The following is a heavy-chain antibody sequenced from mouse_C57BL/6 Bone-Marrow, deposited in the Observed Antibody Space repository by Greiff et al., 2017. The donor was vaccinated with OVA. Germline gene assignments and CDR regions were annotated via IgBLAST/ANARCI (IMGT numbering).Heavy chain of an antibody. V-gene: IGHV1-81*01. Sequence: QVQLKESGAELARPGASVKLSCKASGYTFTSYGISWVKQRTGQGLEWIGEIYPRSGNTYYNEKFKGKATLTADKSSSTAYMALRSLTSEDSAVYFGASKGSCYRGWYLDVWGTGTTVTVSS. CDR1: GYTFTSYG. J-gene: IGHJ1*03. CDR3: ASKGSCYRGWYLDV. D-gene: IGHD2-14*01. CDR2: IYPRSGNT.